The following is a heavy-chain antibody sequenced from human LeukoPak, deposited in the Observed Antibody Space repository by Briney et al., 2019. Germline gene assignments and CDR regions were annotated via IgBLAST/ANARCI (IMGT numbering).Heavy chain of an antibody. CDR2: INYRAGI. V-gene: IGHV4-34*01. CDR3: ASDSRSSISYY. Sequence: SETLSLTCAAYVVSFGGFYWTLIRQSPDKGLEWIVEINYRAGINYNPSLKSRATIPLDTSKNQFSLKLSSVTATDTALYYCASDSRSSISYYWGQGTLVTVSS. CDR1: VVSFGGFY. J-gene: IGHJ4*02. D-gene: IGHD6-19*01.